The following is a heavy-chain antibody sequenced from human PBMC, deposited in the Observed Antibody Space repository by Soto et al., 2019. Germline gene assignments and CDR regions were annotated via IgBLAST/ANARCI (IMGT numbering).Heavy chain of an antibody. CDR3: AKVYKGIKGYFDY. CDR1: GFTFSSYV. D-gene: IGHD1-20*01. J-gene: IGHJ4*02. Sequence: EVQLLESGGGLVQPGGSLRLSCAASGFTFSSYVMSWVRQAPGKGLEWVSDISGSGGSTYYADSVKGRFTISRDNSKNTLYLQMNSLRAEDTAEYYWAKVYKGIKGYFDYWGQGTLVTVSS. V-gene: IGHV3-23*01. CDR2: ISGSGGST.